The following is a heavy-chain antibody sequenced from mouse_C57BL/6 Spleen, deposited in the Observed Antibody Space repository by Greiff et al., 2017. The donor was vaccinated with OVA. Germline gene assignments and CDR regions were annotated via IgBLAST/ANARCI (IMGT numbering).Heavy chain of an antibody. J-gene: IGHJ4*01. CDR3: ARSRDTPVRAMDY. CDR2: INPYNGGT. D-gene: IGHD2-13*01. CDR1: GYTFTDYY. V-gene: IGHV1-19*01. Sequence: EVQLQQSGPVLVKPGASVKMSCKASGYTFTDYYMNWVKQSHGKSLEWIGVINPYNGGTSYNQKFKGKATLTVDKSSSTAYMELNSLTSEDSAVYYCARSRDTPVRAMDYWGQGTSVTVSS.